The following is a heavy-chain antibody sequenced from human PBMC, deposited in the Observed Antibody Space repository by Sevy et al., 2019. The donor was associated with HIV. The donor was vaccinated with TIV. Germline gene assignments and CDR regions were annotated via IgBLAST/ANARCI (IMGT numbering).Heavy chain of an antibody. V-gene: IGHV3-30*04. CDR2: ISYDGSNK. J-gene: IGHJ5*02. D-gene: IGHD3-3*01. CDR3: ARARGPYYDFWSGYP. CDR1: GFTFSSYA. Sequence: GGSLRLSCAASGFTFSSYAMHWVRQAPGKGLEWVAVISYDGSNKYYADSVKGRFTISRDNSKNTLYLQMNSLRAEDTAVYYCARARGPYYDFWSGYPWGQGTLVTVSS.